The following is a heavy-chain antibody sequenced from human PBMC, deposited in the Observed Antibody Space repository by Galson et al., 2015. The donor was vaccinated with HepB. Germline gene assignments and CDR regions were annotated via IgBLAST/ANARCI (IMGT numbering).Heavy chain of an antibody. V-gene: IGHV3-30*04. D-gene: IGHD2-2*01. Sequence: SLRLSCAASGFTFSSYAMHWVRQAPGKGLEWVAVISYDGSNKYYADSVKGRFTISRDNSKNTLYLQMNSLRAEDTAVYYCARGGDIVVVPAAYYYYGMDVWGQGTTVTVSS. CDR1: GFTFSSYA. J-gene: IGHJ6*02. CDR2: ISYDGSNK. CDR3: ARGGDIVVVPAAYYYYGMDV.